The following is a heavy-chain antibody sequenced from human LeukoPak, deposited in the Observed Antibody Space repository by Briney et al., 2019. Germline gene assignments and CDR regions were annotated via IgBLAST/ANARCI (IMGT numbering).Heavy chain of an antibody. Sequence: ASVKVSCKASGYTFTRYGISWVRQAPGQGLEWMGWVSGYNGNIKYAQKVQGRVTMTTDTSTSTAYMELRSLRSDDTAVYYCARDCSGGSCYDGVDYWGQGTLVTV. CDR1: GYTFTRYG. D-gene: IGHD2-15*01. CDR2: VSGYNGNI. J-gene: IGHJ4*02. CDR3: ARDCSGGSCYDGVDY. V-gene: IGHV1-18*01.